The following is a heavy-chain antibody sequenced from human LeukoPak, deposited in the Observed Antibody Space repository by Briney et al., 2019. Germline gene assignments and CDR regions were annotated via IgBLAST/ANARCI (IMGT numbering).Heavy chain of an antibody. Sequence: SETLSLTCTVSGGSISSGGYYWSWIRQPPGKGLEWIGEINHSGSTNYNPSLKSRVTISVDTCKNQFSLKLSSVTAADTAVYYCARDYYDSSGYFPWGQGTLVTVSS. D-gene: IGHD3-22*01. CDR3: ARDYYDSSGYFP. J-gene: IGHJ5*02. CDR1: GGSISSGGYY. CDR2: INHSGST. V-gene: IGHV4-39*07.